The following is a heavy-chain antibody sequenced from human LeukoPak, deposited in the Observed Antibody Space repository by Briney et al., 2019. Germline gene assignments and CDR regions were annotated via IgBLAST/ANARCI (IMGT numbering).Heavy chain of an antibody. CDR2: INHSGST. CDR3: ARGLSPRINMVRGVRPPFRGVFDY. CDR1: GGSFSGYY. D-gene: IGHD3-10*01. V-gene: IGHV4-34*01. J-gene: IGHJ4*02. Sequence: SETPSLTCAVYGGSFSGYYWSWIRQPPGKGLEWIGEINHSGSTNYNPSLKSRVTISVDTSKNQFSLKLSSVTAADTAVYYCARGLSPRINMVRGVRPPFRGVFDYWGQGTLVTVSS.